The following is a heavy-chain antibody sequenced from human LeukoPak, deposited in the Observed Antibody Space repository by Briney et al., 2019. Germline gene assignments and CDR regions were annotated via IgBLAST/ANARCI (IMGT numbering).Heavy chain of an antibody. D-gene: IGHD2-8*02. J-gene: IGHJ4*02. CDR3: ARDPSTGDY. CDR2: IYYSGST. CDR1: GGSISSSSYY. Sequence: SETLSLTCTVSGGSISSSSYYWGWIRQPPGKGLEWIGSIYYSGSTYYNPSLKSRVTISVDTSKNQFSLKLSSVTAADTAVYYCARDPSTGDYWGQGTLVTVSS. V-gene: IGHV4-39*07.